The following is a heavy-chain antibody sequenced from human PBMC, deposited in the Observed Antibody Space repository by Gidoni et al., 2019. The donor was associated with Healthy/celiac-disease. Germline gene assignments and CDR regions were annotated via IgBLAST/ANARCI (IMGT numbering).Heavy chain of an antibody. CDR1: GYTFPSYY. Sequence: QVQLVQSGAEAKKPGASVKVSRKASGYTFPSYYIHWVRQAPGQGLEWMRIINPSGGSTSYAQKYQGRVTMTRDTSTSTVYMELSSLRSEDTAVYYCAREGTNYYGSGSYEPNWFDPWGQGTLVTVSS. CDR3: AREGTNYYGSGSYEPNWFDP. D-gene: IGHD3-10*01. J-gene: IGHJ5*02. CDR2: INPSGGST. V-gene: IGHV1-46*03.